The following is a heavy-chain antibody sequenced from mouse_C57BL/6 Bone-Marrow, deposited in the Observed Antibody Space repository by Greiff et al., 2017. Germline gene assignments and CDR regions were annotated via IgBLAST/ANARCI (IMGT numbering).Heavy chain of an antibody. CDR2: IDPSDSYT. V-gene: IGHV1-50*01. CDR1: GYTFTSYW. Sequence: QVHVKQSGAELVKPGASVKLSCKASGYTFTSYWMQWVKQRPGQGLEWIGEIDPSDSYTNYNQKFKGKATLTVDTSSSTAYMQLSSLTSEDSAVYYCARSGATDFDYWGQGTTLTVSS. CDR3: ARSGATDFDY. J-gene: IGHJ2*01. D-gene: IGHD3-1*01.